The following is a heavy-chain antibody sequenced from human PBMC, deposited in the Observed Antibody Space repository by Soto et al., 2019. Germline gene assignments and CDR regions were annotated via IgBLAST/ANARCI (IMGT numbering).Heavy chain of an antibody. CDR1: GGSISSYY. CDR2: IYTSGST. Sequence: SETLSLTCTVSGGSISSYYWSWIRQPAGKGLEWIGRIYTSGSTNYNPSLKSRVTMSVDTSKNQFSLKLSSVTAADTAVYYCARDGTQQWLVSLDSYYYGMDVWGQGTTVTVSS. V-gene: IGHV4-4*07. J-gene: IGHJ6*02. CDR3: ARDGTQQWLVSLDSYYYGMDV. D-gene: IGHD6-19*01.